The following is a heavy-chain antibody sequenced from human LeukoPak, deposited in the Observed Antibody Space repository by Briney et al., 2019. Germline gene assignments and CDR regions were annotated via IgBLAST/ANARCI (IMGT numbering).Heavy chain of an antibody. V-gene: IGHV3-23*01. J-gene: IGHJ4*02. Sequence: GGSLRLSCAASGFTFSSYAMSWVRQAPGKGLEWVSAISGSGGSTYYADSVKSRFTISRDNSKNTLYLQMNSLRAEDTAVYYCARVVRYYDSSGFNDYWGQGTLVTVSS. CDR3: ARVVRYYDSSGFNDY. CDR1: GFTFSSYA. D-gene: IGHD3-22*01. CDR2: ISGSGGST.